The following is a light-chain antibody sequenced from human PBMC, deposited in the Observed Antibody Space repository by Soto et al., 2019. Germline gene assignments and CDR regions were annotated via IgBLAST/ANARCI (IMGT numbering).Light chain of an antibody. CDR3: QSSDSRLSGSDV. Sequence: QSVLTQPPSVSGAPGQRVTISCTGSSSNIGAGYHVPWYQQLPGAAPKLLIFGDSNRPSGVPDRFSGSKSGTSASLAITGLQADDEADYYCQSSDSRLSGSDVFGTGTKVTVL. CDR1: SSNIGAGYH. J-gene: IGLJ1*01. V-gene: IGLV1-40*01. CDR2: GDS.